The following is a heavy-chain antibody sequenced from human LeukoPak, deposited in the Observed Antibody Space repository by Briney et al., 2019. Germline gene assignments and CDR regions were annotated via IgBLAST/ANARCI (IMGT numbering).Heavy chain of an antibody. V-gene: IGHV1-46*01. D-gene: IGHD4-4*01. CDR3: ARGAGTSVTYAPDY. Sequence: APVKVSCKASGYTFTSYYLHWVRQAPGQGLEWMGIVNPSGGTTIYAQKFQGRVTMTRDTSTNTVYMELSSLRSEDTAVYYCARGAGTSVTYAPDYWGQGTLVTVSS. CDR1: GYTFTSYY. J-gene: IGHJ4*02. CDR2: VNPSGGTT.